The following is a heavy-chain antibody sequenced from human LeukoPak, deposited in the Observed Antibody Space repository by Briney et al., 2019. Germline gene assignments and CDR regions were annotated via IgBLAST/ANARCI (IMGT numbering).Heavy chain of an antibody. V-gene: IGHV3-53*01. CDR1: GFTVSSNY. CDR2: IYSGGST. D-gene: IGHD5-18*01. J-gene: IGHJ4*02. Sequence: GGSLRLSCAASGFTVSSNYMSWVRQAPWKGLEWVSVIYSGGSTYYADSVKGRFTISRDNSKNTLYLQMNSLRAEDTAVYYCATSYSYGPFDYWGQGTLVTVSP. CDR3: ATSYSYGPFDY.